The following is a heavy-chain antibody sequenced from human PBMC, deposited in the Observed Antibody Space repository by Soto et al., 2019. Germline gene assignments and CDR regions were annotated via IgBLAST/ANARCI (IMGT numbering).Heavy chain of an antibody. V-gene: IGHV3-23*01. D-gene: IGHD2-15*01. Sequence: GGSLRVACASSGYTFSSYAMTWVRQAPGKGLEWVPAISGSGGSTYYADSVKGRFTISRDNSKNTLYLQMNSLRAEDTAVYYCAKAIVATYWGQGTLVTVSS. CDR3: AKAIVATY. CDR2: ISGSGGST. CDR1: GYTFSSYA. J-gene: IGHJ4*02.